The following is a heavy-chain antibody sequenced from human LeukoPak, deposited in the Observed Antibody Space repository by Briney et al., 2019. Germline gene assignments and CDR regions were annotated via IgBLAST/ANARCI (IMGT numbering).Heavy chain of an antibody. CDR1: GGSISSYY. CDR3: ARPSGKYNWGYYHYYMDV. J-gene: IGHJ6*03. V-gene: IGHV4-59*12. CDR2: IYYSGST. Sequence: SETLSLTCTVSGGSISSYYWSWIRQPPGKGLEWIGYIYYSGSTNYNPSLKSRVTISVDTSKNQFSLKLSSVTAADTAVYYCARPSGKYNWGYYHYYMDVWGKGTTVTVSS. D-gene: IGHD1-20*01.